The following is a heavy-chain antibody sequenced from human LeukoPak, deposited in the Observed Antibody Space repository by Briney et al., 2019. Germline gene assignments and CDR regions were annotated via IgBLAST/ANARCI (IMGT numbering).Heavy chain of an antibody. Sequence: PGGSLRLSCAASGFXFSSYSMNWVRQAPGKGLEWVSYISSSSSTIYYADSVKGRVTISRDNAKNSLYLQMNSLRDEDTAVYYCASRSFGYYYDSSGYALDAFDIWGQGTMVTVSS. V-gene: IGHV3-48*02. D-gene: IGHD3-22*01. CDR2: ISSSSSTI. J-gene: IGHJ3*02. CDR1: GFXFSSYS. CDR3: ASRSFGYYYDSSGYALDAFDI.